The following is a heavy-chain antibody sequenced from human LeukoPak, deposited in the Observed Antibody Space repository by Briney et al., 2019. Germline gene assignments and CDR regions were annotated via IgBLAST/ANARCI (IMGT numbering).Heavy chain of an antibody. D-gene: IGHD3-16*01. J-gene: IGHJ4*02. CDR2: ISSTSSTI. CDR1: GFTFRSYS. V-gene: IGHV3-48*01. CDR3: AKDPKGSGNYVY. Sequence: GGSLRLSCAASGFTFRSYSMHWVRQAPGKGLEWVSYISSTSSTIYYADSVKGRFTISRDNSKNTLYLQMNSLRAEDTAVYYCAKDPKGSGNYVYWGQGTLVTVSS.